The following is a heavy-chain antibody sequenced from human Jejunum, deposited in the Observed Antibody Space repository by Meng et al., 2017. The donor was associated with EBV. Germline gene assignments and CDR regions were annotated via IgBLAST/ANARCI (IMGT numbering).Heavy chain of an antibody. J-gene: IGHJ5*02. V-gene: IGHV4-59*02. CDR1: GDSVRSYY. Sequence: QLPLQESGPGLVKPWDTLSLTCTVTGDSVRSYYWSWIRQSPEKGLEWIGYTHYSETSIYSPSLMSRATISVDTSNSQFSLKLNSVTAADTAIYYCTRGSTGAFNAWGQGILVTVAS. D-gene: IGHD1-26*01. CDR3: TRGSTGAFNA. CDR2: THYSETS.